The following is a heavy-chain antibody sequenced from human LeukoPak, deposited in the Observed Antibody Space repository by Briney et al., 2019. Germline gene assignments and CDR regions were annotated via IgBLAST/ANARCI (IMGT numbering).Heavy chain of an antibody. J-gene: IGHJ4*02. CDR1: GFTVSSNY. V-gene: IGHV3-30*18. D-gene: IGHD1-26*01. CDR3: AKDTDSGSYLIDY. CDR2: ISYDGSNK. Sequence: GGSLRLSCAASGFTVSSNYMSWVRQAPGKGLEWVAVISYDGSNKYYADSVKGRFTISRDNSKNTLYLQMNSLRAEDTAVYYCAKDTDSGSYLIDYWGQGTLVTVSS.